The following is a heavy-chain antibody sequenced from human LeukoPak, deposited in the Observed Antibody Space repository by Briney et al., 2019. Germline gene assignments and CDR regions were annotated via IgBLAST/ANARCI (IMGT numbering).Heavy chain of an antibody. V-gene: IGHV1-69*13. D-gene: IGHD3-10*01. CDR3: ARDQGFGELLSSWFDP. J-gene: IGHJ5*02. CDR2: IIPIFGTA. CDR1: GGTFSSYA. Sequence: GASVKVSCKASGGTFSSYAISWVRQAPGQGLEWMGGIIPIFGTANYAQKFQGRVTITADESTSTAYMELSSLRSEDTAVYYCARDQGFGELLSSWFDPWGQGTLVTVSS.